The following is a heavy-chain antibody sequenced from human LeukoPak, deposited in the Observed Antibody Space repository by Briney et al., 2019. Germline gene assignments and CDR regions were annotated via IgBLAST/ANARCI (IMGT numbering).Heavy chain of an antibody. CDR3: ASVTSGWFYFDY. CDR2: ISSSGSTI. J-gene: IGHJ4*02. V-gene: IGHV3-48*03. CDR1: GFTFSSYE. Sequence: GGSLRLSCAASGFTFSSYEMNWVRQAPGKGLEWVSYISSSGSTIYYADSVKGRFTISRDNAKNSLYLQMNSLRADDTAVYYCASVTSGWFYFDYWGQGTLVTVSS. D-gene: IGHD2-21*02.